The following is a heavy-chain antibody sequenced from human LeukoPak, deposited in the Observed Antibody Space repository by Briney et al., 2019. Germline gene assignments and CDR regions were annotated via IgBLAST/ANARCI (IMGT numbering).Heavy chain of an antibody. Sequence: SETLSLTCTLSGGSISSYYWSWIRQPPEKGLEWIGYIDDTGSTNYNPSLKSRVTISVDTSKNQFSLRLSSVTAADTAVYYCARDLGGYSYGYDYYYYGMDVWGQGTTVTVS. CDR2: IDDTGST. D-gene: IGHD5-18*01. CDR1: GGSISSYY. J-gene: IGHJ6*02. CDR3: ARDLGGYSYGYDYYYYGMDV. V-gene: IGHV4-59*01.